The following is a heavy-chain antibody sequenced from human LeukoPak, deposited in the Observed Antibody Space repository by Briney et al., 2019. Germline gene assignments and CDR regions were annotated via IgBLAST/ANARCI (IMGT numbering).Heavy chain of an antibody. D-gene: IGHD3-22*01. CDR3: ARLAYYYDSSGYYSDY. V-gene: IGHV1-69*13. J-gene: IGHJ4*02. CDR2: IIPIFGTA. CDR1: GGTFSSYA. Sequence: ASVKVSCKASGGTFSSYAISWVRQAPGQGLEWVGGIIPIFGTANYAQKFQGRVTITADESTSTAYMELSSLRSEDTAVYYCARLAYYYDSSGYYSDYWGQGTLVTVSS.